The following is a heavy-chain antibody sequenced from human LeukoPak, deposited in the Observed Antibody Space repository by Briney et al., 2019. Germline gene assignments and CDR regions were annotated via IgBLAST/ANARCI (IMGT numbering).Heavy chain of an antibody. V-gene: IGHV4-59*01. CDR2: IYYSGST. D-gene: IGHD3-22*01. Sequence: SETLSLTCTVSGGSISSYYWSWIRQPPGKALEWIGYIYYSGSTNYNPSLKSRVTISVDTSKNQFSLKLSSVTAADTAVYYCARVKHSRDSSGYCYYFDYWGQGTLVTVSS. CDR1: GGSISSYY. J-gene: IGHJ4*02. CDR3: ARVKHSRDSSGYCYYFDY.